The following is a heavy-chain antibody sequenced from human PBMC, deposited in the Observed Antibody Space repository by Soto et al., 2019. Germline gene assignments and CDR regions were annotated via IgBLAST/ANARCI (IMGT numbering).Heavy chain of an antibody. CDR1: GFTFSSYG. Sequence: GGSLRLSCAASGFTFSSYGMHWVRQAPGKGLEWVAVIWYDGSNKYYADSVEGRFTISRDNSKNTLYLQMNSLRAEDTAVYYCARDIAVAGTVFDYWGQGTLVTVS. V-gene: IGHV3-33*01. CDR2: IWYDGSNK. D-gene: IGHD6-19*01. J-gene: IGHJ4*02. CDR3: ARDIAVAGTVFDY.